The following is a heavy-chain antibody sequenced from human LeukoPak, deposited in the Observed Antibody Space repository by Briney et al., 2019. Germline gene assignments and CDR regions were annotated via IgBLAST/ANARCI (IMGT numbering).Heavy chain of an antibody. CDR1: GGSFSGYY. J-gene: IGHJ5*02. V-gene: IGHV4-34*01. CDR2: INHSVST. D-gene: IGHD5-18*01. Sequence: PSETLSLTCAVYGGSFSGYYWSWIRQPPGKGLEWIGEINHSVSTNYNPSLKSRVTISVDTPKNQFSLKLSSVTAADTAVYYCARGIQLWLPASWGQGTLVTVSS. CDR3: ARGIQLWLPAS.